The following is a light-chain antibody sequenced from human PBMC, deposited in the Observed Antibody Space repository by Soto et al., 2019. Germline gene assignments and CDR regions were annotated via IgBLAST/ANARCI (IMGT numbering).Light chain of an antibody. V-gene: IGKV1-6*01. CDR2: ATS. J-gene: IGKJ2*01. CDR3: LQDYNYPPYT. Sequence: AIQMTQSPSSLSASVGDRVTITCRASQGIRNDLGWYQQKPGKAPKLLIYATSSLQSGVPSRFSGSGSGIDFTLTISSLQPEDFATYYCLQDYNYPPYTFGQGTKLEIK. CDR1: QGIRND.